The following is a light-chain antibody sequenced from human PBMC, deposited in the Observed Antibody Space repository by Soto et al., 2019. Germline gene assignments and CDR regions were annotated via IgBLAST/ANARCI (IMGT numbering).Light chain of an antibody. J-gene: IGLJ2*01. CDR2: EVN. CDR3: SSFTNSGTVV. V-gene: IGLV2-14*01. Sequence: QSALTQPASVSGSPGQSITISCTGTSSDVGGHNYVSWYQQHPGKAPKNMIYEVNNGPSGVSDRFSGSKSGNTASLTISGLHAEDEAYYYCSSFTNSGTVVFGGGTKLTVL. CDR1: SSDVGGHNY.